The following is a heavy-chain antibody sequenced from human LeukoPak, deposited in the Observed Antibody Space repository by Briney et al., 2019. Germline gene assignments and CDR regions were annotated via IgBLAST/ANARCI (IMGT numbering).Heavy chain of an antibody. CDR1: GGSISSSSYY. CDR2: IYYGGST. J-gene: IGHJ4*02. CDR3: ARTIPTTVTTFDY. V-gene: IGHV4-39*01. Sequence: PSETLSLTCTVSGGSISSSSYYWGWIRQPPGKGLEWIGNIYYGGSTYYNPSLKSRVTISVDTSKNQFSLKLSSVTAADTAVYYCARTIPTTVTTFDYWGQGTLVTVSS. D-gene: IGHD4-17*01.